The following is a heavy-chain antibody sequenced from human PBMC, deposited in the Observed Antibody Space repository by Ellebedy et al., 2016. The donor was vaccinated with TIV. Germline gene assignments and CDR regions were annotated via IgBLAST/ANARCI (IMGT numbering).Heavy chain of an antibody. V-gene: IGHV1-2*02. J-gene: IGHJ6*02. Sequence: ASVKVSXXASGYTFTGYYMHWVRQAPGQGLEWMGWINPNSGGTNYAQKFQGRVTMTRDTSISTAYMELSRLRSDDTAVYYCARGPSIDCSSTSCFHLGYYYYYGMDVWGQGTTVTVSS. D-gene: IGHD2-2*01. CDR1: GYTFTGYY. CDR2: INPNSGGT. CDR3: ARGPSIDCSSTSCFHLGYYYYYGMDV.